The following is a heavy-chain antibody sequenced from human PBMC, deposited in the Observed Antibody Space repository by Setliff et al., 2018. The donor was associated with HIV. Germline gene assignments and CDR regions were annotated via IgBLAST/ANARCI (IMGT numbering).Heavy chain of an antibody. V-gene: IGHV3-9*01. Sequence: GGSLRLSCATSAFTFDDHAMHWVRQAPGKGLEWVSGISWNSGTIAFADSVKGRFTISRDNAQSSLYLQMSTVRPEDTAFYYCAKDVRRFCSSTTCHSAPDSWGQGTLVTVSS. CDR1: AFTFDDHA. J-gene: IGHJ5*02. D-gene: IGHD2-2*01. CDR3: AKDVRRFCSSTTCHSAPDS. CDR2: ISWNSGTI.